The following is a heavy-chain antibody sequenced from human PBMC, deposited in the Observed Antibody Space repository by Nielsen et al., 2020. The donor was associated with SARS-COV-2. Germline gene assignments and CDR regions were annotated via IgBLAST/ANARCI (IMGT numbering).Heavy chain of an antibody. Sequence: GESLKISCAASGFTFSSYDMHWVRQATGKGLEWVSAIGTAGDTYYPGSVKGRFTISRENAKNSLYLQMNSLRAGDTAVYYCVPLNNEAMDVWGQGTTVTVSS. CDR1: GFTFSSYD. V-gene: IGHV3-13*01. J-gene: IGHJ6*02. CDR3: VPLNNEAMDV. D-gene: IGHD1/OR15-1a*01. CDR2: IGTAGDT.